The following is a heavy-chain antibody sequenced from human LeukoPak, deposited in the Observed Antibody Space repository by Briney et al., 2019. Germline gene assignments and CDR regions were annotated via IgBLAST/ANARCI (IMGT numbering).Heavy chain of an antibody. CDR2: IDYDGGSG. V-gene: IGHV3-23*01. D-gene: IGHD2-21*01. J-gene: IGHJ6*03. CDR1: GFTLSSYE. Sequence: GGSLRLSCTVSGFTLSSYEMSWIRQAPGKGLEWVSSIDYDGGSGHYADSVKGRFTISRDNSNNTLFLHLNSLRGEDTAVYYCARGVRNYYYYMDVWGKGTTVTVSS. CDR3: ARGVRNYYYYMDV.